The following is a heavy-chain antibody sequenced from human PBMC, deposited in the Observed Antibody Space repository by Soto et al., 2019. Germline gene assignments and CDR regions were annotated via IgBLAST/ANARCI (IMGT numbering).Heavy chain of an antibody. CDR2: IVVGSGNT. J-gene: IGHJ4*02. CDR1: GFTFTSSA. Sequence: QMQLVQSGPEVKKPGTSVKVSCKASGFTFTSSAVQWVRQARGQRLEWIGWIVVGSGNTNYAQKFQERVTITSDMSTRTAYMELSSLRSEDTAVYYCAADSHYYGSGSYFVATDYWGQGTLVTVSS. V-gene: IGHV1-58*01. CDR3: AADSHYYGSGSYFVATDY. D-gene: IGHD3-10*01.